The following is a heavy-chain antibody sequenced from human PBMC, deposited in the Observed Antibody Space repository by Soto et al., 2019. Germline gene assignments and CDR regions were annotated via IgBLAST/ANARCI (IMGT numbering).Heavy chain of an antibody. Sequence: SETLSLTCTVSGGSIRSSNYYWGWIRQPPGKGLEWIGTIYYNGSTYYNPSLKSRVTISVDTSKNQFSLKLSSVTAADTAVYYCAREGRAAAGTGYYYYGMDVWGQGTTVTVSS. CDR3: AREGRAAAGTGYYYYGMDV. J-gene: IGHJ6*02. CDR2: IYYNGST. V-gene: IGHV4-39*02. D-gene: IGHD6-13*01. CDR1: GGSIRSSNYY.